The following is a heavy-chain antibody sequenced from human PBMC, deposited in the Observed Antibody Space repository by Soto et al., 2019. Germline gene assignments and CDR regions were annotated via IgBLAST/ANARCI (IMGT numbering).Heavy chain of an antibody. CDR2: IYYSGST. Sequence: QLQLQESGPGLVKPSETLSLTCTVSGGSISSSSYYWGWIRQPPGKGLEWIGGIYYSGSTYYNPSLKSRVTIAVDTSKNQFSLKLSSVTAADTAVYYCARHRCSGGSCYEYFQHWGQGTLVTVSS. CDR3: ARHRCSGGSCYEYFQH. CDR1: GGSISSSSYY. V-gene: IGHV4-39*01. J-gene: IGHJ1*01. D-gene: IGHD2-15*01.